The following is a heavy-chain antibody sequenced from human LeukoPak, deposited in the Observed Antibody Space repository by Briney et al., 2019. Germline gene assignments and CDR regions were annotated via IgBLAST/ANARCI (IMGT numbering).Heavy chain of an antibody. J-gene: IGHJ4*02. CDR2: INHSGST. D-gene: IGHD3-22*01. CDR3: CLDSSGYYYSY. CDR1: GGSFSGYY. Sequence: SETLSLTCAVCGGSFSGYYWSWIRQPPGKGLEWIGEINHSGSTNYNPSLKSRVTISVDTSKNQFSLKLSSVTAADTAVYYCCLDSSGYYYSYWGQGTLVTVSS. V-gene: IGHV4-34*01.